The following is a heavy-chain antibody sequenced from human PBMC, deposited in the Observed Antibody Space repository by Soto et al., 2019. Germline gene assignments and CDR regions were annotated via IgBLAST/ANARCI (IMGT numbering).Heavy chain of an antibody. J-gene: IGHJ4*02. CDR2: VYSGGKT. CDR3: SKGCSDYTCYLDQ. CDR1: GFSISSNY. V-gene: IGHV3-53*02. D-gene: IGHD2-15*01. Sequence: EVRLVETGGGLIQSGGSLRLSCIASGFSISSNYMAWVRQVPGKGLEWVSIVYSGGKTFYADSVKGRFTISRDNSKNTLSLQMNILRGEHSAVYFCSKGCSDYTCYLDQWGQGTLVTVSS.